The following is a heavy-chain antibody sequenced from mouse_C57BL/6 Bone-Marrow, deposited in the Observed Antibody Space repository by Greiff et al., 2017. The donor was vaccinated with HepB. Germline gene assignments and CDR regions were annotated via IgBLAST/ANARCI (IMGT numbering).Heavy chain of an antibody. V-gene: IGHV1-61*01. CDR3: ARGVILDY. D-gene: IGHD1-1*01. Sequence: QFQLQQPGAELVRPGSSVKLSCKASGYTFTSYWMDWVKQRPGQGLEWIGNIYPSDSETHYNQKFKDKATLTVDKSSSTAYMQLSSLTSEDSAVYYCARGVILDYWGQGTTLTVSS. CDR2: IYPSDSET. J-gene: IGHJ2*01. CDR1: GYTFTSYW.